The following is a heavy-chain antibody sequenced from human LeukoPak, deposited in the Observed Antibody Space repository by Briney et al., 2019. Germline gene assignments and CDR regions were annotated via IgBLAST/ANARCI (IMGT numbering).Heavy chain of an antibody. V-gene: IGHV4-59*08. Sequence: SETLSLTCTVSGDSISSYYWSWIRQPPGKGLEWIAYIYYSGSTNYNPSLKSRVTTSVDTSKNQFSLNLSSVTAADTAMYYCARHSSDIAARPNDYWGQGTLVTVSS. CDR2: IYYSGST. CDR3: ARHSSDIAARPNDY. J-gene: IGHJ4*02. CDR1: GDSISSYY. D-gene: IGHD6-6*01.